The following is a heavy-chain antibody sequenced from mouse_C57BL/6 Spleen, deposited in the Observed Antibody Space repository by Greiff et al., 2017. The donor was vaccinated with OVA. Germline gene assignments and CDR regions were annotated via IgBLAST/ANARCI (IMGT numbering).Heavy chain of an antibody. CDR2: IDPSDSYT. Sequence: VQLQQPGAELVMPGASVKLSCKASGYTFTSYWMHWVKQRPGQGLEWIGEIDPSDSYTNYNQKFKGKSTLTVDKSSSTAYMQLSSLTSEDFAVYYCARLYYGSSRYAMDYWGQGTSVTVSS. CDR3: ARLYYGSSRYAMDY. V-gene: IGHV1-69*01. J-gene: IGHJ4*01. D-gene: IGHD1-1*01. CDR1: GYTFTSYW.